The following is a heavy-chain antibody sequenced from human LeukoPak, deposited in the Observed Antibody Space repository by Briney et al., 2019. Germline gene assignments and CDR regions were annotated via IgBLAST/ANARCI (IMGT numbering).Heavy chain of an antibody. J-gene: IGHJ3*01. D-gene: IGHD3-22*01. CDR2: IYYSGST. V-gene: IGHV4-59*12. CDR3: ARGYYYDSSGYNLV. CDR1: GGSISSYY. Sequence: SETLSLTCTVSGGSISSYYWSWIRQPPGKGLEWIGYIYYSGSTNYNPSLKSRVTISVDTSKNQFSLKLSSVAAADTAVYYCARGYYYDSSGYNLVWGQGTMVTVSS.